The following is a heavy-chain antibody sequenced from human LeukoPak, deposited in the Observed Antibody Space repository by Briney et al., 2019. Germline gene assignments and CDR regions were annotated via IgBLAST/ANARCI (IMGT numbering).Heavy chain of an antibody. Sequence: GASVKVSCKASGYTFTSYGISWVRQAAGPGPEWMGWISAYNGNTNYAQKLQGRVTMTTDTSTSTPYMELRSLRSDDTAVYYCAAHDYGDYPYYFDYWGQGTLVTVSS. CDR2: ISAYNGNT. J-gene: IGHJ4*02. V-gene: IGHV1-18*01. CDR1: GYTFTSYG. CDR3: AAHDYGDYPYYFDY. D-gene: IGHD4-17*01.